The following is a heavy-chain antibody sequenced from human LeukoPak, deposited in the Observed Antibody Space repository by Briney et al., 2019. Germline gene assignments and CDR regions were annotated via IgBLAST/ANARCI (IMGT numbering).Heavy chain of an antibody. CDR3: ASLPSNTVTHDY. CDR1: GYSISSSYY. Sequence: SETLSLTCAVSGYSISSSYYWGWIRQPPGQVLEWIGTIYHSGSTHYNPSLKSRVTLSVDTSKNQFSLKLRSVTAADTAVYYCASLPSNTVTHDYWGQGTLVTVSS. J-gene: IGHJ4*02. D-gene: IGHD4-11*01. CDR2: IYHSGST. V-gene: IGHV4-38-2*01.